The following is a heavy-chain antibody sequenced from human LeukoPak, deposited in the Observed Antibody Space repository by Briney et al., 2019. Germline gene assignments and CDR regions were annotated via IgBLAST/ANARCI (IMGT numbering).Heavy chain of an antibody. CDR2: ISSSSSYI. CDR3: AREHYMDV. J-gene: IGHJ6*03. V-gene: IGHV3-21*01. Sequence: PGGSLRLSCAASGFTFSNAWMSWVRQAPGKGLEWVSSISSSSSYIYYADSVKGRFTISRDNAKNSLYLQMNSLRAEDTAVYYCAREHYMDVWGKGTTVTISS. CDR1: GFTFSNAW.